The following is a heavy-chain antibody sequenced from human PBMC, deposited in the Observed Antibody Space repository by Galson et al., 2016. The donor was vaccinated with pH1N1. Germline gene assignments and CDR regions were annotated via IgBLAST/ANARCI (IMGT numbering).Heavy chain of an antibody. Sequence: SVKFSCKASGVIFNSYAINWVRQAPGQGLEWMGGIIAIFNTPNYAQDFQGRVTITADKPTTTVYLELSGLTSEDTAVYYCARARNYYGNEAFDIWGQGTMVIVSS. CDR1: GVIFNSYA. CDR2: IIAIFNTP. D-gene: IGHD3-22*01. V-gene: IGHV1-69*06. CDR3: ARARNYYGNEAFDI. J-gene: IGHJ3*02.